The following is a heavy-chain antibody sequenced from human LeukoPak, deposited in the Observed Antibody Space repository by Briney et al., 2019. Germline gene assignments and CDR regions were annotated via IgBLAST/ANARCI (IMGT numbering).Heavy chain of an antibody. CDR2: TNPDGSST. D-gene: IGHD1-26*01. Sequence: GGSLRLSCAASGFTFSTYWFHWVRQAPGEGPVWVSRTNPDGSSTDHADSVRGRFVISRDNARNTLYLQMNSLRAEDTAVYYCERDLVGRDDTWGQGTLVTVSS. CDR3: ERDLVGRDDT. CDR1: GFTFSTYW. J-gene: IGHJ5*02. V-gene: IGHV3-74*01.